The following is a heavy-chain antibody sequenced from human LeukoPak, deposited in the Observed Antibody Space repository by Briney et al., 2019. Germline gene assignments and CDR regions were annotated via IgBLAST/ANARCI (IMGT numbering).Heavy chain of an antibody. J-gene: IGHJ6*02. CDR2: ISSSSSYI. D-gene: IGHD2-2*01. CDR3: ARARLGYCGSTSCYYYGMDV. V-gene: IGHV3-21*01. CDR1: GFTFSSYS. Sequence: AGGSLRLSCAASGFTFSSYSMNWVRQAPGKGLEWVSSISSSSSYIYYTDSVKGRFTISRDNAKNSLYMQMNSLRAEDTAVYYCARARLGYCGSTSCYYYGMDVWGQGTTVTVSS.